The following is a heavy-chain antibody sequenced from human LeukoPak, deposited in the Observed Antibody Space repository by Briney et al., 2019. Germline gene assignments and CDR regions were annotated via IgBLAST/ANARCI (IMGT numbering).Heavy chain of an antibody. J-gene: IGHJ4*02. CDR1: GFIFNDYT. V-gene: IGHV3-30*04. CDR3: VRGPDSESFIV. D-gene: IGHD1-26*01. CDR2: ITFDGGHK. Sequence: GTSLRLSCAASGFIFNDYTMHWVRQAPGKGLEWVAVITFDGGHKFYGNSLKGRFTISRDNSENSLYLQMNALRPDDTAVYYCVRGPDSESFIVWGQGTRVTVSS.